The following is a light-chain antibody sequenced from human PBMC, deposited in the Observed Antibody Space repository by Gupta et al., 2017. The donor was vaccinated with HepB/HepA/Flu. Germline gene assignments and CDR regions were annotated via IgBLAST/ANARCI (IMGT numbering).Light chain of an antibody. CDR1: SSDVGGYNY. CDR3: SSETSSSTPVV. J-gene: IGLJ2*01. Sequence: QSALTQPASVSGSPGPSITISCTGTSSDVGGYNYVSWYQQHPGKAPKLMIYDVSNRPSGVANRFSGSKSGNTAALTIAGLQAEEEADYYCSSETSSSTPVVFGGGTKLTVL. V-gene: IGLV2-14*03. CDR2: DVS.